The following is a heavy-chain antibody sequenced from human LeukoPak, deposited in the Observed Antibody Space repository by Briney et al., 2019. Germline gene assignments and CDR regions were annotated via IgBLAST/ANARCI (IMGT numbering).Heavy chain of an antibody. CDR3: TRRYGGHSGWAGYHDS. CDR2: IRSDGSST. J-gene: IGHJ4*02. V-gene: IGHV3-64*01. Sequence: PGGSLRLSCVAYGFSFSAYIMHWDRQAPGKGLEYVSAIRSDGSSTFYPNSVKGRFTISRDNSKSTLYLQMGSLRAEDTAVYYCTRRYGGHSGWAGYHDSWGQGTLVTVSS. D-gene: IGHD6-19*01. CDR1: GFSFSAYI.